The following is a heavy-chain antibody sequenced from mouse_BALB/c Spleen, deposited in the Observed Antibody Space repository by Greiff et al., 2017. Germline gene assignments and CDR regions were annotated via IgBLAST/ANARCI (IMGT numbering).Heavy chain of an antibody. V-gene: IGHV2-9*02. CDR2: IWAGGST. J-gene: IGHJ3*01. D-gene: IGHD1-1*01. Sequence: VHLVESGPGLVAPSQSLSITCTVSGFSLTSYGVHWVRQPPGKGLEWLGVIWAGGSTNYNSALMSRLSISKDNSKSQVFLKMNSLQTDDTAMYYCAREDYYGSSGGFAYWGQGTLVTVSA. CDR1: GFSLTSYG. CDR3: AREDYYGSSGGFAY.